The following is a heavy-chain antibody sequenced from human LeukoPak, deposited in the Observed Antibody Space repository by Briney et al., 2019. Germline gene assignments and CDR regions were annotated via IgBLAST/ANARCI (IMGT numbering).Heavy chain of an antibody. Sequence: PGRSLRLSCAASGFTFTSYAMHWVRQAPGKGLEWVAVISYDGSNEYYIDSVKGRFTISRDNSKNTLYLQMNSLRTDDTAVYFCARGRLYYHGPGSYEANYWGQGALVTVSS. J-gene: IGHJ4*02. CDR1: GFTFTSYA. V-gene: IGHV3-30*04. CDR2: ISYDGSNE. D-gene: IGHD3-10*01. CDR3: ARGRLYYHGPGSYEANY.